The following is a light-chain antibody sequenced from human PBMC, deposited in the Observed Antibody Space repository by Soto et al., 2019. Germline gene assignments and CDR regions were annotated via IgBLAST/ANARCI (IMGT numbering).Light chain of an antibody. CDR2: KAS. Sequence: DLQMTQSPSTLSASVGDRITITCRASQSINNWLTWYQQKPGKAPKVLIYKASSLESGVPSRFSGSGSGTEFTLTISSLQPDDFATYYCQQYKANWSFGQGTKVEIK. V-gene: IGKV1-5*03. CDR3: QQYKANWS. J-gene: IGKJ1*01. CDR1: QSINNW.